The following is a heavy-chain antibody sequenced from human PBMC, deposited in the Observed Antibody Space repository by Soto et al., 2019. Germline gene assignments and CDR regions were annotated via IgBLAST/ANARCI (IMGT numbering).Heavy chain of an antibody. CDR3: ARGSGIVAVPVELEDVKYDY. Sequence: QVQLQQWGAGLVKPSETLSLSCAVYGQSFSGHSWAWIRQPPGKGLEWIGEINESGSTYYNPSLNSRVTISTDTSKNQFSLKLSSVSAADTAAYFCARGSGIVAVPVELEDVKYDYWGQGTLVNVSS. CDR1: GQSFSGHS. D-gene: IGHD1-1*01. V-gene: IGHV4-34*01. J-gene: IGHJ4*02. CDR2: INESGST.